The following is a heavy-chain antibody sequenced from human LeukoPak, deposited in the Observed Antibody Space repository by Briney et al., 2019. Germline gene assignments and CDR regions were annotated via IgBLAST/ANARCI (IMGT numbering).Heavy chain of an antibody. CDR3: AKRRDYYGSGSEIDY. CDR1: GFTFSTYA. D-gene: IGHD3-10*01. Sequence: PGGSLRLSCAASGFTFSTYAMSWVRQAPGKGLEWVSSISGSGGSTYYADSVKGRFTISRDNSKNTLYLQMNSLRAEDTAVYYCAKRRDYYGSGSEIDYWGQGTLVTVSS. CDR2: ISGSGGST. J-gene: IGHJ4*02. V-gene: IGHV3-23*01.